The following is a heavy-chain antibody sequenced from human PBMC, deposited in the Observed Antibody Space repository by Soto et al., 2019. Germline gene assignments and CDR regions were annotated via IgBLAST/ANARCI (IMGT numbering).Heavy chain of an antibody. CDR2: ISHDGNNK. V-gene: IGHV3-30-3*01. Sequence: HPGGSLRLSCAASGFTFSNYVIHWVRQAPGQGLEWVALISHDGNNKQYGDSVTGRFTISRDNSKNTLSLQMDTLRAEDTAVYYCAREDESSGYAGTFHHWGQG. J-gene: IGHJ1*01. D-gene: IGHD3-22*01. CDR1: GFTFSNYV. CDR3: AREDESSGYAGTFHH.